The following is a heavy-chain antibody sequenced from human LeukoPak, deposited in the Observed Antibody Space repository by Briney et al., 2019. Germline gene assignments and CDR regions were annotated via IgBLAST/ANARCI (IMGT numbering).Heavy chain of an antibody. D-gene: IGHD2-2*01. J-gene: IGHJ4*02. V-gene: IGHV4-39*01. CDR1: GRSISSSSYY. CDR3: ARQLGYCSSTSCYADKVDY. Sequence: SATLSLTCTVSGRSISSSSYYWGWIRQPPGKGLEWIGSIYYSGSTYYNPSLKSRVTISVDTSKNQFSLKLSSVTAADTAVYYCARQLGYCSSTSCYADKVDYRGQGTLVTVSS. CDR2: IYYSGST.